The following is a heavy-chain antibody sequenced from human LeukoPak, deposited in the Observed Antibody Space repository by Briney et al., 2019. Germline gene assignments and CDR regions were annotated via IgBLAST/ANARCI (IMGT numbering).Heavy chain of an antibody. J-gene: IGHJ4*02. Sequence: SETLSLTCTVSGGSISSYYWSWIRQPPGKGLEWIGYIYYSGSTNYNPSLKSRVTISVDTSKNQFSLKLSSVTAADTAVYYCARATSMSSSWVPSFDYWGQGTLVTVSS. CDR1: GGSISSYY. CDR2: IYYSGST. CDR3: ARATSMSSSWVPSFDY. D-gene: IGHD6-13*01. V-gene: IGHV4-59*01.